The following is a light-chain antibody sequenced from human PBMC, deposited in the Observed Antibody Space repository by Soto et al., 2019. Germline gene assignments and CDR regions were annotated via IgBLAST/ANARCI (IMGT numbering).Light chain of an antibody. CDR2: GAS. V-gene: IGKV3-15*01. CDR3: HQYHYWWT. Sequence: EIVMTRTPPSPSDHSKKRVTLACRASQSVSGHLAWYQQKPGQAPRLIISGASTRATGIPARFSGRGSGTEFTLAYDSLLSEDYAGYYCHQYHYWWTFGQGTKVDIK. J-gene: IGKJ1*01. CDR1: QSVSGH.